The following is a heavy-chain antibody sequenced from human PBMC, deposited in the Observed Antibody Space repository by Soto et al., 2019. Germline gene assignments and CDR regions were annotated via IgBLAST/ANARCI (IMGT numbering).Heavy chain of an antibody. V-gene: IGHV3-30-3*01. CDR2: ISYDGSNK. Sequence: PGGSLRLSCAASGLTFSSYAMHWVRQAPGKGLEWVAVISYDGSNKYYADSVKGRFTISRDNSKNTLYLQMNSLRAEDTAVYYCASVYGDVYYGMDVWGQGTTVTVSS. D-gene: IGHD4-17*01. CDR1: GLTFSSYA. J-gene: IGHJ6*02. CDR3: ASVYGDVYYGMDV.